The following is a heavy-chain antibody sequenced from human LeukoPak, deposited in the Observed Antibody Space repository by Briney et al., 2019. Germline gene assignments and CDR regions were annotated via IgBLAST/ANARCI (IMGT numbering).Heavy chain of an antibody. J-gene: IGHJ4*02. D-gene: IGHD3-3*01. V-gene: IGHV5-51*01. Sequence: GESLKISCKTSGYRFTDYWIGWVRQMPGKGLEWMGNIYVDDSDARYSPSFQGQVTFSADTSNRIIYLQWSSLKASDTATYYCARSRLPIYGNRMSSVDYWGQGTLVTVSS. CDR3: ARSRLPIYGNRMSSVDY. CDR2: IYVDDSDA. CDR1: GYRFTDYW.